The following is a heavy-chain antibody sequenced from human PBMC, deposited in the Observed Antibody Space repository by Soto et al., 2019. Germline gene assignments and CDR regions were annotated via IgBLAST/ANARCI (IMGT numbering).Heavy chain of an antibody. J-gene: IGHJ4*02. CDR1: GFSLSTRGVG. V-gene: IGHV2-5*02. CDR2: IYWDDDK. Sequence: QITLKESGPTLVKPTQTLTLTCTFSGFSLSTRGVGVGWFRQPPGRALEWLALIYWDDDKRYSPSLQNRLTITRDTSKTQVVLTMNNMDPVDTATYYCAHRPYGYKYYFDYWGQGTLVTVSS. D-gene: IGHD5-18*01. CDR3: AHRPYGYKYYFDY.